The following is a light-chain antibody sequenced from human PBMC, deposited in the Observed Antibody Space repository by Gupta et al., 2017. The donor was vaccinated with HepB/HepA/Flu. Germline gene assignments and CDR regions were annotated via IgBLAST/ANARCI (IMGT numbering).Light chain of an antibody. J-gene: IGKJ1*01. Sequence: IQMTQPTTFLFAYVGDRVTITCRASQSISSFLDWYQQRPGKAPKLLIYDATTLQSGVPSRFSGSGSGTDFSLSIISLQPEDFVAYYCQQNNRSPNTFGQGTRVEIK. CDR1: QSISSF. CDR3: QQNNRSPNT. CDR2: DAT. V-gene: IGKV1-39*01.